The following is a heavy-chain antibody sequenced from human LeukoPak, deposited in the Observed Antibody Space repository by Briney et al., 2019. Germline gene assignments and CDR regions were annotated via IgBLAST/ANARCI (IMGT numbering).Heavy chain of an antibody. CDR3: ARDLVSGYYGSGSYSYYFDY. V-gene: IGHV4-4*07. Sequence: PSETLSLTCTVSGGSISSYYWSWIRQPAGKGLEWIGRIYTSGSTNYNPSLKSRVTMPVDTSKNQFSLKLSSVTAADTAVYYCARDLVSGYYGSGSYSYYFDYWGQGTLVTVSS. D-gene: IGHD3-10*01. CDR1: GGSISSYY. CDR2: IYTSGST. J-gene: IGHJ4*02.